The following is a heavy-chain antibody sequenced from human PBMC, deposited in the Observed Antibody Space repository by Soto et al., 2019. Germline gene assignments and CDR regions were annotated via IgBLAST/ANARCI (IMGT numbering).Heavy chain of an antibody. CDR1: GYTFTSYG. J-gene: IGHJ6*02. V-gene: IGHV1-18*01. D-gene: IGHD3-3*01. CDR2: ISAYNGNT. CDR3: ARVLRFLEWLLSDYYYYGMDV. Sequence: ASLKVSCKASGYTFTSYGISWVRQAPGQGLEWMGWISAYNGNTNYAQKLQGRVTMTTDTSTSTAYMELRSLRSDDTAVYYCARVLRFLEWLLSDYYYYGMDVWGQGTTVTVSS.